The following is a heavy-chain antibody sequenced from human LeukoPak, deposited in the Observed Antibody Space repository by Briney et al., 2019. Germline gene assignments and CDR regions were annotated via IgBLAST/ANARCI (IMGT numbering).Heavy chain of an antibody. D-gene: IGHD6-13*01. CDR2: INHSGST. Sequence: SETLSLTCTVSGGSISSYYWRWIRQPPGKGLEWIGEINHSGSTNYNPSLKSRVTISVDTSKNQFSLKLSSVTAADTAVYYCARGWYGYNWFDPWGQGTLVTVSS. J-gene: IGHJ5*02. V-gene: IGHV4-34*01. CDR3: ARGWYGYNWFDP. CDR1: GGSISSYY.